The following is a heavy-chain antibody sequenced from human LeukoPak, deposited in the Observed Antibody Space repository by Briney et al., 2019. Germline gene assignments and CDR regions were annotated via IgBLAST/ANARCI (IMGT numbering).Heavy chain of an antibody. CDR3: ARVYGDYVDY. J-gene: IGHJ4*02. D-gene: IGHD4-17*01. CDR1: GGSISSYY. Sequence: SETLSLTCTVSGGSISSYYWSWIRQPPGKGLEWIGYIYYSGSTNYNPSLKSRVTISVDTSKNQFSLKPSSVTAADTAVYYCARVYGDYVDYWGQGTLVTVSS. CDR2: IYYSGST. V-gene: IGHV4-59*01.